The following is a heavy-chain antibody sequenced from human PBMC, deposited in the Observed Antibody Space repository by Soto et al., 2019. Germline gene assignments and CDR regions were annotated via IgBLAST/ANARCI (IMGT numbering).Heavy chain of an antibody. D-gene: IGHD6-19*01. J-gene: IGHJ4*02. CDR1: GFSLRSYW. V-gene: IGHV3-7*01. CDR2: IKQDGSEK. Sequence: EVQLVESGGGLVQPGGSLRLSCAASGFSLRSYWMSWVRQAPGKGLEWVANIKQDGSEKYYVDSVKGRFTISRDNAKNSLYLQMNSLRAEDMAVFYCARSSGMEVAGFDYWGQGTLVTVSS. CDR3: ARSSGMEVAGFDY.